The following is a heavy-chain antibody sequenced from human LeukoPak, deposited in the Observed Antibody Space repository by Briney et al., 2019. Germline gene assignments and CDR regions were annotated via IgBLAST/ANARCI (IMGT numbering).Heavy chain of an antibody. CDR3: AKDGNYYGSGSYFTYFDY. D-gene: IGHD3-10*01. J-gene: IGHJ4*02. Sequence: PGGSLRLSCAASGFTFSSYAMSWVRQAPGKGLEWVSGISGSGGSTYYADSVKGRFTISRDNSKNTLYLQMNSLRAEDTAVYYCAKDGNYYGSGSYFTYFDYWGQGTLVTVSS. CDR1: GFTFSSYA. CDR2: ISGSGGST. V-gene: IGHV3-23*01.